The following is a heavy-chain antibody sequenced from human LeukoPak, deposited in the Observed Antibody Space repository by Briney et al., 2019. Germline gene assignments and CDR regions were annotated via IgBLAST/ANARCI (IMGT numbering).Heavy chain of an antibody. J-gene: IGHJ4*02. V-gene: IGHV3-23*01. CDR3: AKTQFRDYDFWSGPYFDY. CDR2: ISGSGGGT. CDR1: GFTFSNYA. D-gene: IGHD3-3*01. Sequence: PGGSLRLSCAASGFTFSNYAMSWVRQAPGKGLEWVSVISGSGGGTYYVDSVKGRFTISRDNSKNTLYLQMNSLGAEDTAIYYCAKTQFRDYDFWSGPYFDYWGQGTLVTVPS.